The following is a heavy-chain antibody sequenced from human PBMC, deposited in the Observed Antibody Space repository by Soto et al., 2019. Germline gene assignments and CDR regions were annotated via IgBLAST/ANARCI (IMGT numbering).Heavy chain of an antibody. J-gene: IGHJ3*02. CDR3: ARGGGVGVAGSAAFDM. V-gene: IGHV1-2*02. CDR2: INPATGAA. D-gene: IGHD3-3*01. CDR1: GYPVTAYY. Sequence: QLHLVQSGAVVKKPGASVTVSCSASGYPVTAYYMHWVRQAPGRGLEWMGGINPATGAAKYTQTFEGRVSMTRDPSESTVFRELSRLTSEEPAVFHWARGGGVGVAGSAAFDMWGQGTLVTVSS.